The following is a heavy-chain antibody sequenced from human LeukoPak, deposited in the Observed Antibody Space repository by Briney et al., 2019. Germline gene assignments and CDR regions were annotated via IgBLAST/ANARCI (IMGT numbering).Heavy chain of an antibody. Sequence: PSENLSLTCTVSGGSISSGGYYWSWIRQPPGKGLEWIGYIYYSGSTNYNPSLKSRVTISVDTSKNQFSLKLSSVTAADTAVYYCARDRGEYYDSSGYYFGSAFDIWGQGTMVTVSS. CDR2: IYYSGST. J-gene: IGHJ3*02. V-gene: IGHV4-61*08. CDR3: ARDRGEYYDSSGYYFGSAFDI. D-gene: IGHD3-22*01. CDR1: GGSISSGGYY.